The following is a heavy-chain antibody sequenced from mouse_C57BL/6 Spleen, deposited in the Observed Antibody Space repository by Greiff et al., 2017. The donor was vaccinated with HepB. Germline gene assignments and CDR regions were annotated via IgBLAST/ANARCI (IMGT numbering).Heavy chain of an antibody. J-gene: IGHJ2*01. D-gene: IGHD2-5*01. CDR3: ARRGYSNYGEGFDY. V-gene: IGHV1-80*01. CDR1: GYAFSSYW. Sequence: QVHVKQSGAELVKPGASVKISCKASGYAFSSYWMNWVKQRPGKGLEWIGQIYPGDGDTNYNGKFKGKATLTADKSSSTAYMQLSSLTSEDSAVYFCARRGYSNYGEGFDYWGQGTTLTVSS. CDR2: IYPGDGDT.